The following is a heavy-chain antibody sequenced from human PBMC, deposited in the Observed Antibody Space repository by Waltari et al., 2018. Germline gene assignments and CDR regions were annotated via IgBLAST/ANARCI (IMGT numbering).Heavy chain of an antibody. V-gene: IGHV4-38-2*01. CDR2: IYTSGST. D-gene: IGHD5-12*01. CDR1: NFYISNGYY. CDR3: ARVLATIPGYFNY. Sequence: QVQLQESGPGLVKPSETLSLTCAVSNFYISNGYYWGWIRQPPGKGLEWIGRIYTSGSTNYNPSLKSRVTISVDTSKNQCSLKLSSVTAADTAVYYCARVLATIPGYFNYWGQGTLVTVSS. J-gene: IGHJ4*02.